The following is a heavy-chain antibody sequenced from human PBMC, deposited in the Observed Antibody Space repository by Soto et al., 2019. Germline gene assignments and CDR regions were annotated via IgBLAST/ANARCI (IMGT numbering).Heavy chain of an antibody. CDR1: GGSISSGGYY. CDR2: IYYSGST. Sequence: QVQLQESGPGLVKPSQTLSLTCTVSGGSISSGGYYWSWIRQHPGKGLEWIGYIYYSGSTYYNPSLKSRVTISVDTSKNQFSLKLSSVTAADTAVYYCARVGGLAARYYYGMDVWGQGTTVTVSS. J-gene: IGHJ6*02. D-gene: IGHD6-6*01. CDR3: ARVGGLAARYYYGMDV. V-gene: IGHV4-31*03.